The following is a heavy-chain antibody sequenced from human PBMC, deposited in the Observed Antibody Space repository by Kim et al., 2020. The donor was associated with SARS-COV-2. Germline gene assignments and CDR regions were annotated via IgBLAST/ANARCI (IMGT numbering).Heavy chain of an antibody. CDR3: ARVDYYDSSGYYF. V-gene: IGHV1-18*01. J-gene: IGHJ4*02. Sequence: YAQKLQGRVTMTTDTSTSTAYMELRSLRSDDTAVYYCARVDYYDSSGYYFWGQGTLVTVSS. D-gene: IGHD3-22*01.